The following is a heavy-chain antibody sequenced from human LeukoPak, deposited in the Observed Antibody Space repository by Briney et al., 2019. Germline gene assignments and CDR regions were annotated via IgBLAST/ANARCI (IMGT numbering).Heavy chain of an antibody. CDR1: RFTFSSFS. CDR3: ARRYYNMDV. CDR2: ISSSSSYI. J-gene: IGHJ6*02. V-gene: IGHV3-21*01. Sequence: PGGSLRLSCAASRFTFSSFSMSWVRQAPGKGLEWVSSISSSSSYIYYADSVKGRFAISRDVPKNTVNLQMNSLRAEDTAVYYCARRYYNMDVWGQGTTVTVSS.